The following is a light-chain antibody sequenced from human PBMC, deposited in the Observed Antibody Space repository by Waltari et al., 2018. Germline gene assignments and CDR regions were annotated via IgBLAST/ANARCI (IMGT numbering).Light chain of an antibody. V-gene: IGKV3-15*01. CDR2: GAS. Sequence: EIVMTQSPAILSVSPGERATLSCRASQSVSNKIAWYQQKPGHAPRLLIYGASTRATGIPARFSGSGSETEFTLTISSLQSEDFAVYHCQQYKKWPETFGQGTKVQIK. J-gene: IGKJ1*01. CDR1: QSVSNK. CDR3: QQYKKWPET.